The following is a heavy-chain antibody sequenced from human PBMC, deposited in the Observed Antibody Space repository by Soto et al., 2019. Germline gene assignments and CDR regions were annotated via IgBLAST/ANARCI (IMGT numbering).Heavy chain of an antibody. CDR2: MYYSGIT. V-gene: IGHV4-39*01. Sequence: SETLSLTCSVSGGSINSRFYYWGWVRQSPGKGLEWIGTMYYSGITYYNPSLKSRVTISVDTSKNQFSLKLSSVTAADTAVYYCARHMDSALVGLDTCGQGTLVTVSS. J-gene: IGHJ5*02. CDR1: GGSINSRFYY. D-gene: IGHD5-18*01. CDR3: ARHMDSALVGLDT.